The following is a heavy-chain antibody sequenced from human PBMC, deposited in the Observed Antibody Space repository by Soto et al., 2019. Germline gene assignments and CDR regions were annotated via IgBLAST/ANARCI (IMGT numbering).Heavy chain of an antibody. D-gene: IGHD3-10*01. V-gene: IGHV3-30*18. CDR2: ISYDGSNK. CDR3: AKDPKPGWGGRFGELWDNWFDP. J-gene: IGHJ5*02. CDR1: GFTFSSYG. Sequence: GGSLRLSCAASGFTFSSYGMHWVRQAPGKGLEWVAVISYDGSNKYYADSVKGRFTISRDNSKNTLYLQMNSLRAEDTAVYYCAKDPKPGWGGRFGELWDNWFDPWGQGTLVTVSS.